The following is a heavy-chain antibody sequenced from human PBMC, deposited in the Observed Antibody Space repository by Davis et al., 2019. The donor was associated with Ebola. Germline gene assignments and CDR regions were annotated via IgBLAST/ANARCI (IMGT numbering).Heavy chain of an antibody. V-gene: IGHV3-30*04. Sequence: GESLKTPCATPGIPFSNYALPWVPQTPDQGLEWVAVASHYGTTTYYEDSVKGRFNIFRDNSKNTLYLQLNRLRTEDTAVYFCARAVPGKEDLDFWGQGTLVTVSS. CDR1: GIPFSNYA. J-gene: IGHJ4*02. D-gene: IGHD6-19*01. CDR2: ASHYGTTT. CDR3: ARAVPGKEDLDF.